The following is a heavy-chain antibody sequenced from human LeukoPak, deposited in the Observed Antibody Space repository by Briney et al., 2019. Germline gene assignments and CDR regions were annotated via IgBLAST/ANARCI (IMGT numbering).Heavy chain of an antibody. D-gene: IGHD6-19*01. J-gene: IGHJ3*02. CDR1: GFTFSSYW. Sequence: GGSLRLSCAASGFTFSSYWMHWVRQAPGKGLVWVSRINSDGSSTSYADSVKGRFTISRDNAKNTLFLQMNSLRAEDTAVYYCARDAVAGWDTSAFDIWGQGTMVTVSS. V-gene: IGHV3-74*01. CDR3: ARDAVAGWDTSAFDI. CDR2: INSDGSST.